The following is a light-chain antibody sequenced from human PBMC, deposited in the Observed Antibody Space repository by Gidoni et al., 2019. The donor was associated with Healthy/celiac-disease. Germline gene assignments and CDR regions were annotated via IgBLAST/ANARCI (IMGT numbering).Light chain of an antibody. CDR3: QQLNSYPFT. CDR1: QGISSY. Sequence: DLQLPQSPSFLSASVGDRVTIPCRASQGISSYLAWYQHKPGKAPKLLIYAASTLQSGVPSRFSGSGSGTEFTLTISSLQPEDFAAYYCQQLNSYPFTFXPXTKVDIK. J-gene: IGKJ3*01. CDR2: AAS. V-gene: IGKV1-9*01.